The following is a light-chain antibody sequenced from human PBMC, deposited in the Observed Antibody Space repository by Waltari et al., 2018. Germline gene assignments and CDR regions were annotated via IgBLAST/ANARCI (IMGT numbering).Light chain of an antibody. J-gene: IGKJ3*01. CDR1: QGIGNY. CDR2: TAS. CDR3: QNYNSAPFT. V-gene: IGKV1-27*01. Sequence: IKMTQSPSSLSASVGDRFTITCRASQGIGNYLAWYQQKPGTVPKLLIYTASTLQSGVPSRFSGSGSAADFTLTISSLQPEDAATYYCQNYNSAPFTFGPGTRVDIK.